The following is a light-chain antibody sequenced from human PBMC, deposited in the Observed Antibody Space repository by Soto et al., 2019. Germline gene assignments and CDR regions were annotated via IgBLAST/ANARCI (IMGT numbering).Light chain of an antibody. CDR3: QHYNSYSGT. CDR2: GAS. CDR1: QSVSSPY. J-gene: IGKJ1*01. V-gene: IGKV3-20*01. Sequence: VLTQSLGTLSWCAGERATLAARASQSVSSPYLAWYTQKPGQAPRLLIYGASSRATGIPARFSGSGSGTEFTLTISSLQPDDFATYYCQHYNSYSGTVAQGTQGDIK.